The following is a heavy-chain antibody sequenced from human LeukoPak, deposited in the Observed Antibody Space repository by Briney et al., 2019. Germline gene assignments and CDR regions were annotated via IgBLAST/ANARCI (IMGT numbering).Heavy chain of an antibody. V-gene: IGHV1-46*01. Sequence: ASVKVSCKASGYTFTSYYIHWVRQAPGLGLEWMGVIDPSGGSTTYAQRFQGRVTMTRDTSSSTVYTELSSLRSEDTAVYYCARYYYFDYWGQGTRVTVSS. J-gene: IGHJ4*02. CDR2: IDPSGGST. CDR3: ARYYYFDY. CDR1: GYTFTSYY.